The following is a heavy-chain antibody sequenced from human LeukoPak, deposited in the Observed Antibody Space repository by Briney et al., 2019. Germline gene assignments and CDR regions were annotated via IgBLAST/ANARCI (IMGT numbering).Heavy chain of an antibody. J-gene: IGHJ4*02. Sequence: RAGGSLRLSCAASGFTFSSYTMNWVRQAPGKGLEWVSSISVSGRVIYYADSVKGRFTISRDNAKNSLFLQMNSLRDEDTAVYYCVRDGGGSMAGLYYFDYWGQGTLLTVSS. CDR1: GFTFSSYT. D-gene: IGHD3-16*01. CDR3: VRDGGGSMAGLYYFDY. CDR2: ISVSGRVI. V-gene: IGHV3-21*01.